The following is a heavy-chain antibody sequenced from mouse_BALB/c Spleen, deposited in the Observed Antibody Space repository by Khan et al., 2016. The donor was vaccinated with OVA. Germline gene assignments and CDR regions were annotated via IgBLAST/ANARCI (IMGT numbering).Heavy chain of an antibody. CDR3: ARTARIKD. J-gene: IGHJ2*01. CDR2: ISYSGST. D-gene: IGHD1-2*01. CDR1: GYSITSGYG. Sequence: VQLQQSGPGLVKPSQSLSLTCTVTGYSITSGYGWNWIRQFPGNKLEWMGYISYSGSTNYNPSLKSRISITRDTSKNQFFLQLNSVTTEDTATYYWARTARIKDWGQGTTLTVSS. V-gene: IGHV3-2*02.